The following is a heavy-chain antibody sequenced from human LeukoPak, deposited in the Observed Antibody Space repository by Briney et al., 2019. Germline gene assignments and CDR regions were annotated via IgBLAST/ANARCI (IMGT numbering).Heavy chain of an antibody. V-gene: IGHV1-18*01. D-gene: IGHD6-6*01. CDR2: ISAYNGNT. CDR3: AVSDPPASSIRGRLFDY. CDR1: GYTFTSYG. Sequence: ASVKVSCKASGYTFTSYGISWVRQAPGQGLEWMGWISAYNGNTNYAQKLQGRVTMTTDTSTTTAYMDLWSLTSDDTAVYYCAVSDPPASSIRGRLFDYWGQGTLVTVTS. J-gene: IGHJ4*02.